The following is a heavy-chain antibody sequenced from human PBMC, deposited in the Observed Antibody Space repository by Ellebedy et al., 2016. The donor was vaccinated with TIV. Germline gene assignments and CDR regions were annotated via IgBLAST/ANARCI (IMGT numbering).Heavy chain of an antibody. CDR3: ARGGAKGENSFFDP. D-gene: IGHD5-18*01. V-gene: IGHV1-8*01. CDR1: GYTFTSSD. Sequence: AASVKVSCKASGYTFTSSDINWVRQAAGQGLEWMGRMNPISGRTDYPEKFQGRVTMTRNTSINTAYMALSSLSSEDTAVYYCARGGAKGENSFFDPWGQGTLVTVSS. J-gene: IGHJ5*02. CDR2: MNPISGRT.